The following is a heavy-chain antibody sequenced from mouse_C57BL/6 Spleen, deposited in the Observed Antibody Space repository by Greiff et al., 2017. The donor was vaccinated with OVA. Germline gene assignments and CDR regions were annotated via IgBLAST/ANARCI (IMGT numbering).Heavy chain of an antibody. CDR3: AREITTVAMDY. J-gene: IGHJ4*01. V-gene: IGHV1-81*01. CDR2: IYPRSGNN. Sequence: VKLVESGAELARPGASVKLSCKASGYTFTSYGISWVKQRTGQGLEWIGEIYPRSGNNYYNEKFKGKATLTADKSSSTAYMELRSLTSEDSAVYFCAREITTVAMDYWGQGTAVTVSS. D-gene: IGHD1-1*01. CDR1: GYTFTSYG.